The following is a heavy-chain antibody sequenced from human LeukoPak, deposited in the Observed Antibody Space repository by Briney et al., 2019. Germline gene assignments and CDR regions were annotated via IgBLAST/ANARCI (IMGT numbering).Heavy chain of an antibody. Sequence: ASVKVSCKASGYTFPSYFMHWVRQAPGQGLEWMGIINPTGGSTTYAQKFQGRVTMTRDTSTSTVYMELSSLRSEDTAVYYCASPKHYGDLLRFDYWGQGTLVTVSS. V-gene: IGHV1-46*01. CDR2: INPTGGST. CDR1: GYTFPSYF. CDR3: ASPKHYGDLLRFDY. J-gene: IGHJ4*02. D-gene: IGHD4-17*01.